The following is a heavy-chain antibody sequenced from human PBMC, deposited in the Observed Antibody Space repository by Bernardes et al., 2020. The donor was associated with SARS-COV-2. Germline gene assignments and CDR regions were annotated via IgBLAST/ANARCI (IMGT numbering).Heavy chain of an antibody. CDR3: ARGQGEQQLVYFAS. D-gene: IGHD6-13*01. V-gene: IGHV4-34*01. Sequence: SETLSLTCAVYGGSFSGYYWSRRRHQPDKRVEWRGENNHSGSTNYNPSLKSRVTISVDKSKNQFSLKMTSATAADTAVYYCARGQGEQQLVYFASWGQGTLVTVSS. CDR2: NNHSGST. CDR1: GGSFSGYY. J-gene: IGHJ4*02.